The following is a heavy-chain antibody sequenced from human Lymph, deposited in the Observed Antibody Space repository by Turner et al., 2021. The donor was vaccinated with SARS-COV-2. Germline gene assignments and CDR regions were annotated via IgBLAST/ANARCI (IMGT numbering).Heavy chain of an antibody. V-gene: IGHV5-51*01. J-gene: IGHJ4*02. D-gene: IGHD5-12*01. CDR1: GYSFPTYW. CDR2: IYPGDSDT. Sequence: EVQLVQSGAEVKKLGESLNISCKGSGYSFPTYWIGWVRQMPGKGLEWMGIIYPGDSDTRYSPSFQGQVTISADKSISTAYLQWSSLKASDTAMYYCARLPIARGYSGYDFYYFDYWGQGTLVTVSS. CDR3: ARLPIARGYSGYDFYYFDY.